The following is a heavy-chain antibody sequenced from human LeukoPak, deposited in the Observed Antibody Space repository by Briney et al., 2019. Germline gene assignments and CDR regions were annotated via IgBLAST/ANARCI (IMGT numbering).Heavy chain of an antibody. CDR3: ARAGRGYCTGGSCFHNWFDP. J-gene: IGHJ5*02. Sequence: SVTLSLTCTVSGGSISSSSYYWGWIRQPPGKGLEWIGSIYYSGSTYYNPSLKSRVTISVDTSKNQFSLKLSSVTAADTAVYYCARAGRGYCTGGSCFHNWFDPWGQGTLVTVSS. CDR1: GGSISSSSYY. D-gene: IGHD2-15*01. V-gene: IGHV4-39*07. CDR2: IYYSGST.